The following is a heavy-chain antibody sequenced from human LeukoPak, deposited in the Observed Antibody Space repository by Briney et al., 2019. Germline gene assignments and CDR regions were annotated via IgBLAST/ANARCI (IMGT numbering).Heavy chain of an antibody. CDR1: GGSISSYY. V-gene: IGHV4-59*12. D-gene: IGHD6-19*01. CDR3: ARDRVSGWPQFDY. Sequence: SETLSLTCTVSGGSISSYYWSWIRQPPGKGLEWIGSIYYSGKTYYNPSLKSRVTISVDTSKSQFSLKLSSVTAADTAVYYCARDRVSGWPQFDYWGQGTLVTVSS. J-gene: IGHJ4*02. CDR2: IYYSGKT.